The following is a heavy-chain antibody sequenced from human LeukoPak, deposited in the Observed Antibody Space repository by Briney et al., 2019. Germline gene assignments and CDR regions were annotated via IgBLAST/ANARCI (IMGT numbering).Heavy chain of an antibody. J-gene: IGHJ5*02. D-gene: IGHD2-2*01. V-gene: IGHV4-59*01. Sequence: PSETLSLTCTVSGGSISSYYWSWIRQPPGKGLEWIGYIYYSGSTNYNPSLKSRVTISVDTSKNQFSLKLSSVTAADTAVYYCARDLGYCSSTSCYSAWFDPWGQGTLVTVSS. CDR1: GGSISSYY. CDR3: ARDLGYCSSTSCYSAWFDP. CDR2: IYYSGST.